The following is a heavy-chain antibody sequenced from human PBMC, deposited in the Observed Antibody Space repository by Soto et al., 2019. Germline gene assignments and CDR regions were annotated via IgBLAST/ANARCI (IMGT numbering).Heavy chain of an antibody. CDR1: GYTFTSYG. CDR2: ISAYNGNT. Sequence: ASVKVSCKASGYTFTSYGISWVRQAPGQGLEWMGWISAYNGNTNYAQKLQGRVTMTTDTSTSTAYMELRSLRSDDTAVYYCGRDSITMVRGTYGMDVWGQGTTVTVSS. D-gene: IGHD3-10*01. CDR3: GRDSITMVRGTYGMDV. J-gene: IGHJ6*02. V-gene: IGHV1-18*04.